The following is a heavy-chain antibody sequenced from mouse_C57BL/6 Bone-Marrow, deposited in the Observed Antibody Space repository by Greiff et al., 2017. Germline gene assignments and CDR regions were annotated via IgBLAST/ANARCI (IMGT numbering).Heavy chain of an antibody. Sequence: EVHLVESGGGLVQPGGSLKLSCAASGFTFSDYGMAWVRQAPRKGPEWVAFISNLAYSIYYADTVTGRFTISRENAKNTLYLEMSSLRSEDTAMYYCARHLYGYDVGDYAMDYWGQGTSVTVSS. D-gene: IGHD2-2*01. CDR3: ARHLYGYDVGDYAMDY. J-gene: IGHJ4*01. CDR1: GFTFSDYG. CDR2: ISNLAYSI. V-gene: IGHV5-15*01.